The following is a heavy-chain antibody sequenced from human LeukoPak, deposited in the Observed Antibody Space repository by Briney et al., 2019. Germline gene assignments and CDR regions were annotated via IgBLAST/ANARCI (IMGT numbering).Heavy chain of an antibody. Sequence: AETLSLTCTVSGASISNYYWSWIRQPPGKGLEWIGYIYNSESTNNNPSLRSRVTISVDSSKNQVSLKLRSVTAADTAVYYCAREQQLARSRSYFDHWGQGTLVTVSS. J-gene: IGHJ4*02. CDR1: GASISNYY. D-gene: IGHD6-13*01. CDR3: AREQQLARSRSYFDH. V-gene: IGHV4-59*01. CDR2: IYNSEST.